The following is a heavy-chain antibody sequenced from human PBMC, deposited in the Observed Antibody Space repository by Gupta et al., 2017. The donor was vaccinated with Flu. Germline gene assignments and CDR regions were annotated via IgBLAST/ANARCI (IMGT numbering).Heavy chain of an antibody. CDR3: AKGGGYIVSYPHGH. CDR2: LSGCACTI. V-gene: IGHV3-23*01. CDR1: NSFS. D-gene: IGHD5-12*01. Sequence: NSFSFSWIRQSPGWVLYCVSILSGCACTIYYADSVKGLFTISRDHSQNTLYLQNNRIRADDTAVYYCAKGGGYIVSYPHGHWGQGTLVTVSS. J-gene: IGHJ4*02.